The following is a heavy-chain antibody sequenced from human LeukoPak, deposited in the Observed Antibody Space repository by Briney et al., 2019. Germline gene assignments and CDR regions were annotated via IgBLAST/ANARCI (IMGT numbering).Heavy chain of an antibody. J-gene: IGHJ4*02. Sequence: GGSLRLSCAASGFTFSSYWMHWVRQAPGKGLVWVSRIDSDGNITSYADSVKGRFTISRDNSKNTLYLQMNSLRAEDTAVYYCAKRLGSGDTDYWGQGTLVTVSS. CDR1: GFTFSSYW. D-gene: IGHD3-10*01. V-gene: IGHV3-74*01. CDR3: AKRLGSGDTDY. CDR2: IDSDGNIT.